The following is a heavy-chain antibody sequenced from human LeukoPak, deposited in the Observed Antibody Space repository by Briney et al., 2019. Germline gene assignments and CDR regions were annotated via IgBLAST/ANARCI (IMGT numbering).Heavy chain of an antibody. D-gene: IGHD3-10*01. CDR3: ASSSYYYGSGRYFDY. CDR1: GFTFSSYA. Sequence: LRLSCAASGFTFSSYAMSWVRQHPGKGLEWIGYIYYSGSTYYNPSLKSRVTISVDTSKNQFSLKLSSVTAADTAVYYCASSSYYYGSGRYFDYWGQGTLVTVSS. V-gene: IGHV4-31*02. J-gene: IGHJ4*02. CDR2: IYYSGST.